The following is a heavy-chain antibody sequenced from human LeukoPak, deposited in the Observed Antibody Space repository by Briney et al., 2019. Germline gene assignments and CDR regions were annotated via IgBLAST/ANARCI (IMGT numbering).Heavy chain of an antibody. D-gene: IGHD5-18*01. CDR2: INNEGRST. CDR3: GTAFEF. CDR1: GFTVSGTW. Sequence: VGSLRLSCAASGFTVSGTWMHWVRQAPGKGLVWVSGINNEGRSTSYADPVKGRFTISRDNAKNTLYMQMNSLRAEDTAVYYCGTAFEFWGQGTLVAVSS. V-gene: IGHV3-74*01. J-gene: IGHJ4*02.